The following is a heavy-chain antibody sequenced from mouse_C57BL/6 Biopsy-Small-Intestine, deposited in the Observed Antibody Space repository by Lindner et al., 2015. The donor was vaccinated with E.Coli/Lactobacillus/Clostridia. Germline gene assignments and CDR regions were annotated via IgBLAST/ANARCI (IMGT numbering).Heavy chain of an antibody. V-gene: IGHV1-82*01. Sequence: VQLQESGPELVKPGASVKISCKASGYAFSAFWMSWVKQRPGKGLEWIGRIFPEDVETTYNGNFKVKATLTADKSSSTAYIQLSSLTSEDSAVYFCARGTRLDFWGQGTTLTVSS. D-gene: IGHD3-3*01. J-gene: IGHJ2*01. CDR1: GYAFSAFW. CDR3: ARGTRLDF. CDR2: IFPEDVET.